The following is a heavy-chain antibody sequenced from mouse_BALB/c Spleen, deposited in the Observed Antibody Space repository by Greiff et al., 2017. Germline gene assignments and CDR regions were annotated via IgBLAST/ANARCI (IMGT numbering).Heavy chain of an antibody. CDR3: ASLGSSPYYFDY. Sequence: VQLQQSGAELMKPGASVKISCKATGYTFSSYWISWVKQRPGHGLEWIGEILPGSGSTNYNEKFKGKATFTADTSSNTAYMQLSSLTSEDSAVYYCASLGSSPYYFDYWGQGTTLTVSS. CDR1: GYTFSSYW. J-gene: IGHJ2*01. V-gene: IGHV1-9*01. D-gene: IGHD1-1*01. CDR2: ILPGSGST.